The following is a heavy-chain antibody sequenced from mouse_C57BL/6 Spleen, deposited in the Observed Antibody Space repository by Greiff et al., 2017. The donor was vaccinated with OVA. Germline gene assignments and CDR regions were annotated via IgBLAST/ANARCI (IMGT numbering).Heavy chain of an antibody. CDR1: GYTFTSYW. Sequence: QVQLKQPGAELVKPGASVKLSCKASGYTFTSYWMHWVKQRPGQGLEWIGMIHPNSGSTNYNEKFKSKATLTVDKSSSTAYMQLSSLTSEDSAVYYCARESHYGSEGFAYWGQGTLVTVSA. J-gene: IGHJ3*01. CDR2: IHPNSGST. V-gene: IGHV1-64*01. D-gene: IGHD1-1*01. CDR3: ARESHYGSEGFAY.